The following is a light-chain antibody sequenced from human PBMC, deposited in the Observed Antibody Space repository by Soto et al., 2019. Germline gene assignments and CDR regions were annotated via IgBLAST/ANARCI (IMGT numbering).Light chain of an antibody. CDR2: DAS. V-gene: IGKV3-11*01. CDR1: QSVSSY. J-gene: IGKJ4*01. CDR3: QQRSNGPSLT. Sequence: EIVLTQSPATLSLSPGERATLSCRASQSVSSYLAWSQQKPGQAPRLLIYDASNRATGIPARFSGSGSGTDFTLTISSLEPEDFAVYYCQQRSNGPSLTFGGGTKVEIK.